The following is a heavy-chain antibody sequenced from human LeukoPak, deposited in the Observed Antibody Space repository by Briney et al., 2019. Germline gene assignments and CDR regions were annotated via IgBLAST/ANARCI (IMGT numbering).Heavy chain of an antibody. CDR2: LYYCGRT. D-gene: IGHD6-6*01. Sequence: TSETLSLTCTVSGGSISSYYWSWIRQHPGKGLEWVGYLYYCGRTNYIPSLKSRVTISVDTTKNQFSLKLRSVTAAGTAVYYCGRSPVEQLGLYYYYYMDVWGKGTTVTVSS. CDR1: GGSISSYY. V-gene: IGHV4-59*01. CDR3: GRSPVEQLGLYYYYYMDV. J-gene: IGHJ6*03.